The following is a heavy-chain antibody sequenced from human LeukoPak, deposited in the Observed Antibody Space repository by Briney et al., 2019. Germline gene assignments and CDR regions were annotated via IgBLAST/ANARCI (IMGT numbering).Heavy chain of an antibody. CDR2: ISSSSSSYI. CDR3: ARANSPFDY. D-gene: IGHD2-21*01. V-gene: IGHV3-21*01. J-gene: IGHJ4*02. Sequence: PGGSMRLSCAASALTSSSYSMNWVRQAPGRGLEWVSSISSSSSSYIYYADSVKGRFTVSRDNAQNSLYLQMNSLRAADTAVYYCARANSPFDYWGQGTLVTVSS. CDR1: ALTSSSYS.